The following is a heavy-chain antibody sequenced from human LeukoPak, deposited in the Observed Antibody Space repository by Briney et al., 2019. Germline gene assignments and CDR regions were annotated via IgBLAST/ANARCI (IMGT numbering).Heavy chain of an antibody. J-gene: IGHJ5*02. V-gene: IGHV4-39*07. CDR3: AIVAVAMFDP. CDR1: GGSISSSSYY. Sequence: SETLSLTCTVSGGSISSSSYYWGWIRQPPGKGLEWIGSIYYSGSTYYNPSLKSRVTISVDKSKDQFSLKLSSVTAADTAVYYCAIVAVAMFDPWGQGTLVTVSS. D-gene: IGHD6-19*01. CDR2: IYYSGST.